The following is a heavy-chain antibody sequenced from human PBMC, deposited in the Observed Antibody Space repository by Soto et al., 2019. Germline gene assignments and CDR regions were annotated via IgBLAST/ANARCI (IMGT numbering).Heavy chain of an antibody. CDR2: IWYDGSNK. Sequence: GGSLRLSCAASGFTFSSYGMHWVRQAPGKGLEWVAVIWYDGSNKYYADSVKGRFTISRDNSKNTLYLQMNSLRAEDTAVYYCARDGFGSRYGMDVWGQGTTVTVSS. CDR3: ARDGFGSRYGMDV. J-gene: IGHJ6*02. CDR1: GFTFSSYG. D-gene: IGHD3-16*01. V-gene: IGHV3-33*01.